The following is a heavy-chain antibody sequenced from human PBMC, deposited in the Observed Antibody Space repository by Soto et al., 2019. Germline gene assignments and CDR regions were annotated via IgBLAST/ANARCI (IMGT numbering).Heavy chain of an antibody. J-gene: IGHJ4*02. Sequence: VKVASNASGYPFTGYYMLWVRQAPGQGLEWMGWINPNSGGTNYAQKFQCWVTMTRDTSISTAYMELSRLRSDDTAVYYCARDANSNSDFWSGALDYWGQGTLVTVSS. V-gene: IGHV1-2*04. CDR2: INPNSGGT. CDR3: ARDANSNSDFWSGALDY. D-gene: IGHD3-3*01. CDR1: GYPFTGYY.